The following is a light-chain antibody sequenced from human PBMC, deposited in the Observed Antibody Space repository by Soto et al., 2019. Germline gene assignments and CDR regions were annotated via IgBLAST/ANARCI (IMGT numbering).Light chain of an antibody. CDR3: QHYSRNWT. CDR2: DAS. J-gene: IGKJ1*01. CDR1: QGIRNE. V-gene: IGKV1-17*01. Sequence: HITQSPSSLSASVGDRFTITCRASQGIRNELGWYQQKPGQAPMLLIYDASSLQGGAPSRFSGSGSGTEFTLTIRRLKPDVFATYYCQHYSRNWTFGQGTKVDIK.